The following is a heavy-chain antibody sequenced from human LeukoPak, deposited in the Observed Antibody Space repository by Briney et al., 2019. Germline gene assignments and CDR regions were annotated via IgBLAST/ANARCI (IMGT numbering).Heavy chain of an antibody. CDR3: VRARYSSAWFDS. CDR2: MNPRTGNT. V-gene: IGHV1-8*01. CDR1: GYIFDRYD. Sequence: ASVRVSCKASGYIFDRYDINWVRQATGKGLEWMGWMNPRTGNTGYAQKFQGRVNMTSDTPMTTAYMELSSLKSEDTAVYYCVRARYSSAWFDSWGHGTVVIVSS. J-gene: IGHJ5*01. D-gene: IGHD6-25*01.